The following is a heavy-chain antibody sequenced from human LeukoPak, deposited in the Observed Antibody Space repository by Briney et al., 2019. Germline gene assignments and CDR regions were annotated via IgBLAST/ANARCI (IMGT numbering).Heavy chain of an antibody. Sequence: SETLSLTCAVSGASISPYNWNWIRQPPGKGLEWIGYIYYSGSTNYNPSLKSRVTISVDTSKNQFPLQLSSVTAADTAVYYCARGNTYGDYVGWYWFDPWGQGTLVTVSS. CDR2: IYYSGST. J-gene: IGHJ5*02. D-gene: IGHD4-17*01. CDR3: ARGNTYGDYVGWYWFDP. V-gene: IGHV4-59*01. CDR1: GASISPYN.